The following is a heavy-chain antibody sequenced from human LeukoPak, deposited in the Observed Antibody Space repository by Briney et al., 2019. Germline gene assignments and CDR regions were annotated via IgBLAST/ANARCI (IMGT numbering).Heavy chain of an antibody. Sequence: GGSLRLSCAASGFTFSSYEMNWVRQAPGKGLEWVSYISGSGSTIYYADSVKGRFTISRDNAKNSVYLQMNSLRGEDTAVYYCARDASRTGTTWGQGTLVTVSS. CDR1: GFTFSSYE. V-gene: IGHV3-48*03. J-gene: IGHJ5*02. D-gene: IGHD1-1*01. CDR2: ISGSGSTI. CDR3: ARDASRTGTT.